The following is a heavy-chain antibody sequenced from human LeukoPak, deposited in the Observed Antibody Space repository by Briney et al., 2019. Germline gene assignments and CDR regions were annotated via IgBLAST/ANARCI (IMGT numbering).Heavy chain of an antibody. V-gene: IGHV3-33*01. D-gene: IGHD6-13*01. CDR3: ARDYHSSSWPSY. Sequence: GGPLRLSCAASGFTFSSYGMHWVRQAPGKGLEWVAVIWYDGSNKYYADSVKGRFTISRDNSKNTLYLQMNSLRAEDTAVYYCARDYHSSSWPSYWGQGTLVTVSS. J-gene: IGHJ4*02. CDR2: IWYDGSNK. CDR1: GFTFSSYG.